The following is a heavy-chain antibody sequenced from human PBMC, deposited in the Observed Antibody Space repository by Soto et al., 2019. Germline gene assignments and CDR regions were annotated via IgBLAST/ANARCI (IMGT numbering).Heavy chain of an antibody. Sequence: NPGGSLRLSCAASGFTFSSYSMNWVRQAPGKGLEWVSSISSSSSYIYYADSVKGRFTISRDNAKNSLYLQMNSLRAEDTAVYYCARAPVTTDYGMDVWGQGTTVTVSS. CDR2: ISSSSSYI. D-gene: IGHD1-1*01. CDR3: ARAPVTTDYGMDV. J-gene: IGHJ6*02. CDR1: GFTFSSYS. V-gene: IGHV3-21*01.